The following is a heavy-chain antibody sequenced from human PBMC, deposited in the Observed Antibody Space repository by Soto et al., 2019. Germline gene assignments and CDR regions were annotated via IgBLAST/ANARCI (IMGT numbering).Heavy chain of an antibody. V-gene: IGHV1-69*01. J-gene: IGHJ5*02. CDR3: AREGPPDIAWFDP. CDR2: GSA. D-gene: IGHD2-15*01. CDR1: GGTFSIYT. Sequence: QVQLVQSGAEVKNPGSSVKVSCKASGGTFSIYTISWVRQAPGQGLEWMGGSANSAQKFQGRLTVTADESTSTVYLELSSLTSEDTAVYYCAREGPPDIAWFDPWGQGTLVSVSS.